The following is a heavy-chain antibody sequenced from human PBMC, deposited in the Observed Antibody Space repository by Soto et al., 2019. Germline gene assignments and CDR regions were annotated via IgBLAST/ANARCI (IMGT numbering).Heavy chain of an antibody. D-gene: IGHD2-15*01. CDR3: TRVALVVGHRYSDY. J-gene: IGHJ4*02. V-gene: IGHV3-72*01. CDR2: IRNKANSYIT. Sequence: PGESLKISCAASGFTFSDRYMDWVRQAPGKGLEWVGRIRNKANSYITEHAASVKGRFSISRDDSKSSLYLEMNSLKTDDTAVYYCTRVALVVGHRYSDYSGQGTPVTVSS. CDR1: GFTFSDRY.